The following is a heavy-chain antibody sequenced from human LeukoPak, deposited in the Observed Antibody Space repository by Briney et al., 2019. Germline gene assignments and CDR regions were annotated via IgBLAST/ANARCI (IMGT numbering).Heavy chain of an antibody. CDR1: GFTFSHAW. CDR3: TVVNYGSGSYPLGY. J-gene: IGHJ4*02. Sequence: GRSLRLSCAASGFTFSHAWMSWVRQAPGKGLEWVGRIKSKTDGGTTDYAALVKGRFTISRDDSKNTLYLQMNSLKTEDTAVYYCTVVNYGSGSYPLGYWGQGTLVTVSS. D-gene: IGHD3-10*01. V-gene: IGHV3-15*01. CDR2: IKSKTDGGTT.